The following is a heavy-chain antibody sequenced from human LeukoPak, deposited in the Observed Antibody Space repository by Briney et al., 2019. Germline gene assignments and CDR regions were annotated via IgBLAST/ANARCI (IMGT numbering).Heavy chain of an antibody. D-gene: IGHD3-10*01. CDR1: GYTFTSYG. CDR2: ISAYNGNT. CDR3: ARDLWFGELSDYYYGMDV. Sequence: ASVKVSCKASGYTFTSYGISWVRQAPGQGLEWMGWISAYNGNTNYAQKLQGRVTMTTDTSTSTAHMELRSLRSDDTAVYYCARDLWFGELSDYYYGMDVWGQGTTVTVSS. J-gene: IGHJ6*02. V-gene: IGHV1-18*01.